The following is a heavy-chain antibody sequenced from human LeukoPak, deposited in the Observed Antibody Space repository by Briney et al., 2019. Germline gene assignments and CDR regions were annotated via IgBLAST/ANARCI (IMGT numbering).Heavy chain of an antibody. CDR1: SGSIGSGSYY. Sequence: PSETLSLTCTVSSGSIGSGSYYWGWIRQPPGKGLEWIGNMYYSGSTYYNPSLKSRVTISVDTSKNQFSLKLRSVTAADTAVYYCARILEYSYGYENWFDPWGPGTLVTVSS. V-gene: IGHV4-39*01. J-gene: IGHJ5*02. D-gene: IGHD5-18*01. CDR2: MYYSGST. CDR3: ARILEYSYGYENWFDP.